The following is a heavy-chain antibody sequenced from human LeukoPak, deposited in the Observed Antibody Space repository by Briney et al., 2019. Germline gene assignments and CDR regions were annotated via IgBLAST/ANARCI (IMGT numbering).Heavy chain of an antibody. J-gene: IGHJ5*02. CDR2: MSSDGRIE. D-gene: IGHD3-16*01. CDR3: ARCSTSSAYAVRWFDP. CDR1: GFTFSTYA. V-gene: IGHV3-30*04. Sequence: GRSLRLSCVDSGFTFSTYAMHWVRQAPGKGLEWVAVMSSDGRIEYYADSVKGRFTISRDNSKNTLYLQMNSLSAEDTAVYYCARCSTSSAYAVRWFDPWGQGTLVTVSS.